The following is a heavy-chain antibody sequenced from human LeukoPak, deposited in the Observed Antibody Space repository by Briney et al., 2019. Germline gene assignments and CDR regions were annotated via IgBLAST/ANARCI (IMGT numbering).Heavy chain of an antibody. D-gene: IGHD1-26*01. CDR3: ASLMSPYSGNYYGMDV. Sequence: PGGSLRLSCAASGFTFSSYSMDWVRQAPGKGLEWVSSISSSSSYIYYADSVKGRFTISRDNAKNSLYLQMNSLSAEDMALYYCASLMSPYSGNYYGMDVWGQGTTVTVSS. CDR1: GFTFSSYS. V-gene: IGHV3-21*01. J-gene: IGHJ6*02. CDR2: ISSSSSYI.